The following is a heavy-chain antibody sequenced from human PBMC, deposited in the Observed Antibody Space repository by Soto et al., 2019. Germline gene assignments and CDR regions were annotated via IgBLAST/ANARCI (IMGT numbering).Heavy chain of an antibody. J-gene: IGHJ4*02. CDR3: AKSHPITVISLEY. D-gene: IGHD1-20*01. CDR1: GFTFSSYG. CDR2: ISYDGGDK. V-gene: IGHV3-30*18. Sequence: QVQLVESGGGVVQPGRSLRLSCTASGFTFSSYGMHWVRLAPGKGLEWVAVISYDGGDKYYTDSVKGRFTISRDNSKSTLDLQMNSLRTDATAVYYCAKSHPITVISLEYWGQGTLVTVSS.